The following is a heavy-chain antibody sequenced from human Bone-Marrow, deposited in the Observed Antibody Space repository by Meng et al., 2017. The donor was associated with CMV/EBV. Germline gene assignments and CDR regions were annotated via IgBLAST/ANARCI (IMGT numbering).Heavy chain of an antibody. CDR2: ISYSGNT. Sequence: GSLRLSCTVSADSVSSGSYQWSWLRQPPGTELEWIGYISYSGNTIYNPSLKSRVTISLDMSKHQFSLKLHSVTAADTAVYYYARLVWLRCFDYWGQGTLVTVSS. D-gene: IGHD5-12*01. CDR3: ARLVWLRCFDY. J-gene: IGHJ4*02. CDR1: ADSVSSGSYQ. V-gene: IGHV4-61*01.